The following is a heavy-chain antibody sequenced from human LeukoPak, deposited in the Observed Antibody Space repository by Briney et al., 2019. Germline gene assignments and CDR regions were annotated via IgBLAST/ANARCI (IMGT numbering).Heavy chain of an antibody. V-gene: IGHV3-23*01. CDR2: ISGSGANS. CDR1: GFTVSSNY. CDR3: ARALSQQLIRYSQD. Sequence: GSLRLSCAASGFTVSSNYMSWVRQAPGKGLEWVSGISGSGANSYYADSVKGRFTISRDNSKNTLYLQMNSLRADDTAVYYCARALSQQLIRYSQDWGQGTLVTVSS. D-gene: IGHD1-1*01. J-gene: IGHJ1*01.